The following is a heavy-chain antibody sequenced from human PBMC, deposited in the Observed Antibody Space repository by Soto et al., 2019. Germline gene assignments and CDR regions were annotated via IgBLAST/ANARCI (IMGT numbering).Heavy chain of an antibody. V-gene: IGHV4-59*01. J-gene: IGHJ6*02. CDR1: GGSISSYY. Sequence: PSETLSLTCTVSGGSISSYYWSWIRQPPGKGLEWIGYIYYSGSTNYNPSLKSRVTISVDTSKNQFSLKLSSVTAADTAVYYCARDRRITMVRGVPKTVYYYYYYGMDVWGQGTTVTVSS. CDR3: ARDRRITMVRGVPKTVYYYYYYGMDV. CDR2: IYYSGST. D-gene: IGHD3-10*01.